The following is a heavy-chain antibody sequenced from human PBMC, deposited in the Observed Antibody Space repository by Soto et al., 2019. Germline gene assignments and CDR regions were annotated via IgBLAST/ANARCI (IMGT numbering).Heavy chain of an antibody. Sequence: QVQLQESGPGLVKPSETLSLTCTVSGGSVSSGTHYWSWIRQPPGKGLEWIGYIYYSGSTKYNPSVKRRVTISFDTSKNQFSLKLSSVTAADTAVYYCARGPHDYGVPAGGMDVWGQGTTVTVSS. J-gene: IGHJ6*01. CDR2: IYYSGST. CDR1: GGSVSSGTHY. D-gene: IGHD4-17*01. V-gene: IGHV4-61*01. CDR3: ARGPHDYGVPAGGMDV.